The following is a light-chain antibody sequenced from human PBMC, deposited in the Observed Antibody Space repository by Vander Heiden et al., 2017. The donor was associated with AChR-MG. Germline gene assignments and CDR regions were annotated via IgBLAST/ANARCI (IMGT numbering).Light chain of an antibody. CDR1: SSDVGSYNR. J-gene: IGLJ2*01. CDR2: EVS. Sequence: QSALTPPPSVSGSPGQSVTISCTGTSSDVGSYNRVSWYQQPPGTAPKLMIYEVSNRPSGVPERLSGSKSGNTASLTISGLQAEDEADYYCSSYTSTSTLVFGGGTKLTVL. V-gene: IGLV2-18*02. CDR3: SSYTSTSTLV.